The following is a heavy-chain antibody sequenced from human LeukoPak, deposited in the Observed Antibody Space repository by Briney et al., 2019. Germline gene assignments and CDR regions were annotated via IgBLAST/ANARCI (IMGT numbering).Heavy chain of an antibody. J-gene: IGHJ4*02. CDR1: GYTFTSYG. CDR2: ISAYNGNT. D-gene: IGHD3-3*01. Sequence: ASVKVSCKASGYTFTSYGISWVRQAPGQGLEWMGWISAYNGNTNYAQKFQGRVTITADKSTSTAYMELSSLRSEDTAVYYCATGVLTWTEIDYWGQGTLVTVSS. CDR3: ATGVLTWTEIDY. V-gene: IGHV1-18*01.